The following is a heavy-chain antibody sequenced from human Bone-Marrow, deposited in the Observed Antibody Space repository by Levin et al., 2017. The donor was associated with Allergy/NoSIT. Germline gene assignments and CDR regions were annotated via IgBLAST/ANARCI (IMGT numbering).Heavy chain of an antibody. V-gene: IGHV5-51*01. Sequence: PGESLKISCKGSGYDFTHYWIGWVRHMPGQGLEWMGVIQPDDSSTRYSPSFLDQVTISADKSINTAYLQWSRLKASDTAMYYCARHNDFLSGYSQPFYFDSWGPGTLVTVSS. CDR1: GYDFTHYW. CDR3: ARHNDFLSGYSQPFYFDS. CDR2: IQPDDSST. J-gene: IGHJ4*02. D-gene: IGHD3-3*01.